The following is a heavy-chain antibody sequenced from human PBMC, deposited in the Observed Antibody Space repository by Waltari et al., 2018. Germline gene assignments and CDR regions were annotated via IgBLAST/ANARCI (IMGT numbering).Heavy chain of an antibody. Sequence: EVQLVESGGGLVQPGGSLRLSCAASGFTFSTYWLSVVRQAPGKGLDWVANIKQDGSEKYYVDSVKGRFTISRDNAKNSLYLQMNSLRAEDTAVYYCARDKRDGGNSNWGQGTLVTVSS. V-gene: IGHV3-7*01. CDR3: ARDKRDGGNSN. J-gene: IGHJ4*02. CDR2: IKQDGSEK. CDR1: GFTFSTYW. D-gene: IGHD2-21*02.